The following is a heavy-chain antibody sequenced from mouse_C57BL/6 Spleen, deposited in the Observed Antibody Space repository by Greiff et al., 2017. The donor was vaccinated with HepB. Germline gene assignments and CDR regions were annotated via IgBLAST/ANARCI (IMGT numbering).Heavy chain of an antibody. J-gene: IGHJ4*01. CDR2: IRNKANGYTT. D-gene: IGHD2-1*01. V-gene: IGHV7-3*01. Sequence: EVQGVESGGGLVQPGGSLSLSCAASGFTFTDYYMSWVRQPPGKALEWLGFIRNKANGYTTEYSASVKGRFTISRDNSQSILYLQMNALRAEDSATYYCARSSPMITPLYYYAMDYWGQGTSVTVSS. CDR1: GFTFTDYY. CDR3: ARSSPMITPLYYYAMDY.